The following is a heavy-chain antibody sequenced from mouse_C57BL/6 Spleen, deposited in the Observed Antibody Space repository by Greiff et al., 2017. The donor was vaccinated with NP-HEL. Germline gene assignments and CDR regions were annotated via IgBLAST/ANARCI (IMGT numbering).Heavy chain of an antibody. CDR3: AIDMDYGSSYVSWFAY. D-gene: IGHD1-1*01. J-gene: IGHJ3*01. Sequence: QVQLQQPGAELVRPGSSVKLSCKASGYTFTSYWMHWVKQRPIQGLEWIGNIDPSDSETHYNQQFKDKATLTVDKSSSTAYMQLSSLTSEDSSVYYCAIDMDYGSSYVSWFAYWGQGTLVTVSA. V-gene: IGHV1-52*01. CDR2: IDPSDSET. CDR1: GYTFTSYW.